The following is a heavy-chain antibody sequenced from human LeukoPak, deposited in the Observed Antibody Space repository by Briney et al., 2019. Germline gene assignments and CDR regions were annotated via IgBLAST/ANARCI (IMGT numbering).Heavy chain of an antibody. J-gene: IGHJ4*02. CDR1: GFSFSDHS. D-gene: IGHD1-26*01. CDR3: SKDGSYFNFDY. Sequence: GGSLRLSCAASGFSFSDHSMNWVRQAPGKGLEWVSSISSSSIYKFYVDSVKGRFTISRDNSKNTLYLQMNSLRADDTAIYYCSKDGSYFNFDYWGQGSLVTVSS. CDR2: ISSSSIYK. V-gene: IGHV3-21*04.